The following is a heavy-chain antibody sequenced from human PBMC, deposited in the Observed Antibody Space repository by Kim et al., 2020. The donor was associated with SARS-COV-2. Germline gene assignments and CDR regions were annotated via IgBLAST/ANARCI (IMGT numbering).Heavy chain of an antibody. D-gene: IGHD6-19*01. V-gene: IGHV4-59*13. CDR2: IYYSGST. J-gene: IGHJ4*02. Sequence: SETLSLTCTVSGGSISSYYWSWIRQPPGKGLEWIGYIYYSGSTNYNPSLKSRVTISVDTSKNQFSLKLSSVTAADTAVYYCARVEYSSGWLNFDYWGQGTLVTVSS. CDR1: GGSISSYY. CDR3: ARVEYSSGWLNFDY.